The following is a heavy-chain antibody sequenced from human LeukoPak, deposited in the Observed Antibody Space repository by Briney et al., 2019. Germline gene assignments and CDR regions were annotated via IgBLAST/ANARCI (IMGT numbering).Heavy chain of an antibody. Sequence: GGSLRLSCAASGFTFSSYGMHWARQAPGKGLEWVAVISYDGSNKYYADSVKGRFTISRDNSKNTLYLQMNSLRAEDTAVYYCAKDYYYYGSGSYFDQWGQGTLVTVSS. V-gene: IGHV3-30*18. J-gene: IGHJ4*02. CDR3: AKDYYYYGSGSYFDQ. CDR2: ISYDGSNK. D-gene: IGHD3-10*01. CDR1: GFTFSSYG.